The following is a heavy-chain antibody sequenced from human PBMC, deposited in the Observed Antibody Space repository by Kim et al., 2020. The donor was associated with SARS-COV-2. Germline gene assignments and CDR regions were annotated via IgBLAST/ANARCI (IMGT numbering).Heavy chain of an antibody. CDR3: TTGVKYAFEV. D-gene: IGHD7-27*01. Sequence: ASVKVSCKASGYTFTAYYLDWVRQAPGQGLQWMGRINTDSGVTDYAREFQGRVTMTRDTSINTAYLDMSGLRSDDLAVYYCTTGVKYAFEVWGQGTKITV. V-gene: IGHV1-2*06. CDR1: GYTFTAYY. J-gene: IGHJ3*01. CDR2: INTDSGVT.